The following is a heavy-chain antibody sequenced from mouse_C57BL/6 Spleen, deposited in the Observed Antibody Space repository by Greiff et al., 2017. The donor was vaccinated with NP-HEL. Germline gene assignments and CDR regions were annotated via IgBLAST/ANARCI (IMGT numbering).Heavy chain of an antibody. J-gene: IGHJ2*01. D-gene: IGHD2-2*01. V-gene: IGHV5-4*03. CDR2: ISDGGSYT. CDR3: ASDYGYYFDY. Sequence: EVKLMESGGGLVKPGGSLKLSCAASGFTFSSYAMSWVRQTPEKRLEWVATISDGGSYTYYTDNVKGRFTISRDNAKNNLYLQMSHLKSEDTAMYYCASDYGYYFDYWGQGTTLTVSS. CDR1: GFTFSSYA.